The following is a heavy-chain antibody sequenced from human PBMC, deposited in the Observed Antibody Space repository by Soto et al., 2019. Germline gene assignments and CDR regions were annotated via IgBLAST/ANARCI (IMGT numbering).Heavy chain of an antibody. V-gene: IGHV3-23*01. CDR3: AKAISGYNAPLDH. J-gene: IGHJ4*02. Sequence: EVQLLESGGGLVQPGGSLRLSCAASGFTFSSYAMNWVRQAPGKGLEWVSVITGSGDSTYYADSVKGRFTISRDNSKNTLYVQMNRLRAEDTAVYYCAKAISGYNAPLDHWGQGTRVTVSS. CDR2: ITGSGDST. CDR1: GFTFSSYA. D-gene: IGHD1-20*01.